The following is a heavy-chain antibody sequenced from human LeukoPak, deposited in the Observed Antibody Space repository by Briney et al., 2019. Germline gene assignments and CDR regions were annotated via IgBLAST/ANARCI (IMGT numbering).Heavy chain of an antibody. D-gene: IGHD6-13*01. V-gene: IGHV3-23*01. CDR2: FSGYGGDT. CDR3: AKRPGKAAAGPFDS. Sequence: PGGSLRLSCAASGFIFSDYAMSWVRQTPGKGLEWISTFSGYGGDTYYADSMKGRFTISRDTSKSTLYLQMNGLRAEDTAVYYCAKRPGKAAAGPFDSWGLGTLVTVS. CDR1: GFIFSDYA. J-gene: IGHJ5*01.